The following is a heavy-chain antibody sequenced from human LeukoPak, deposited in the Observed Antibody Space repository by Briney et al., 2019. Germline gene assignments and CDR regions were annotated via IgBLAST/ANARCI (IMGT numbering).Heavy chain of an antibody. CDR1: GFTFSSYW. D-gene: IGHD3-3*01. CDR2: IKQDGSEK. CDR3: ARVGYDFWSGYDWFDP. Sequence: GGSLRLSCAASGFTFSSYWMSWVRQAPGKGLEWVANIKQDGSEKYYVDSVKGRFTISRDNAKNSLYLQMNSLRAEDTAVYYCARVGYDFWSGYDWFDPWGQGTLVTVSS. J-gene: IGHJ5*02. V-gene: IGHV3-7*01.